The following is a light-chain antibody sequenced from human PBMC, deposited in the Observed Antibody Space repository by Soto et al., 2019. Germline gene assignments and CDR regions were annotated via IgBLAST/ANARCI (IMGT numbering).Light chain of an antibody. CDR3: CSYAGSYTWV. V-gene: IGLV2-11*01. Sequence: QSALTQPRSVSGSPGQSVTISCTGTSSDVGDYNYVSWYQQHPGKAPKLMIYDVNKRPSGVPDRFSGFKSGNTASLTISGLQAEDEADYYCCSYAGSYTWVFGGGTKVTVL. CDR1: SSDVGDYNY. J-gene: IGLJ2*01. CDR2: DVN.